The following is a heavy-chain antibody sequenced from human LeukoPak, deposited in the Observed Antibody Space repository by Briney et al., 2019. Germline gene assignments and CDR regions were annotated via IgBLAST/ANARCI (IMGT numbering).Heavy chain of an antibody. Sequence: SETLSLTCAVYGGSFSGYYWSWIRQPPGKGLEWSGEINHSGSTNYNPSLKSRVTISVDTSKNQFSLKLSSVTAADTAVYYCARGLGRLSYDYVWGSYRYPRYFDYWGQGTLVTVSS. CDR2: INHSGST. J-gene: IGHJ4*02. CDR1: GGSFSGYY. V-gene: IGHV4-34*01. D-gene: IGHD3-16*02. CDR3: ARGLGRLSYDYVWGSYRYPRYFDY.